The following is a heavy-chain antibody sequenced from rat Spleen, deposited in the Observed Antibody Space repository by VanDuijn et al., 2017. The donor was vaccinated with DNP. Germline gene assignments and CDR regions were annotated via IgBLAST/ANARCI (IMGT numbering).Heavy chain of an antibody. CDR1: GYSITSNY. Sequence: EVQLQESGSGLVKPSQSLSLTCSVTGYSITSNYWGWIRKFPGNKMEYVGHISYSGSTNYNPSLKSRISITRDTSKNLFFLHLNSVTTEDTATYYCASGGAGIWFAYWGQGTLVTVSS. V-gene: IGHV3-1*01. CDR3: ASGGAGIWFAY. CDR2: ISYSGST. D-gene: IGHD4-2*01. J-gene: IGHJ3*01.